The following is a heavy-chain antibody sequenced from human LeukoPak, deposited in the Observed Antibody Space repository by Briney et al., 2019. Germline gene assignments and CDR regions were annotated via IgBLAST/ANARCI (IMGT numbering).Heavy chain of an antibody. CDR1: GFTFDDYA. CDR2: ISWNSGNI. J-gene: IGHJ4*02. CDR3: AKDRGSGGGGSSDH. Sequence: PGGSLRLSCAASGFTFDDYAMHWVRQAPGKGLEWVSGISWNSGNIGYADSVKGRFTISRDNSKNTLYLQMNSLRPEDTAVYYCAKDRGSGGGGSSDHWGQGTLVTVSS. D-gene: IGHD2-15*01. V-gene: IGHV3-9*01.